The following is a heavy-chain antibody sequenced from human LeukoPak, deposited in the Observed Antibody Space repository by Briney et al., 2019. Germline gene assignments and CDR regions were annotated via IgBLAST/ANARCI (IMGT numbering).Heavy chain of an antibody. CDR2: INPNSGGT. CDR1: GYTFTGYY. V-gene: IGHV1-2*02. CDR3: ARPLYGSDPGFDP. Sequence: GASVKVSCKASGYTFTGYYMHWVRQAPGQGLEWMGWINPNSGGTNYAQKFQGRVTMTRDTSISTAYMELSRLRSDDTAVYYCARPLYGSDPGFDPWGQETLVTVSS. J-gene: IGHJ5*02. D-gene: IGHD3-10*01.